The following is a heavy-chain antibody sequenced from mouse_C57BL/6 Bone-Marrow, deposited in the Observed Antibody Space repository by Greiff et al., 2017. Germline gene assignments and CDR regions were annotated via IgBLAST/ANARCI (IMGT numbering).Heavy chain of an antibody. CDR3: ARSGGKIYYDPYYYAMDY. J-gene: IGHJ4*01. D-gene: IGHD2-4*01. V-gene: IGHV1-82*01. Sequence: QVQLQQSGPELVKPGASVKISCKASGYAFSSSWMNWVKQRPGKGLEWIGRIYPGDGDTNYNGKFKGKATLTADKSSSTAYMQLSSLTSEDSAVYFCARSGGKIYYDPYYYAMDYWGQGTSVTVSS. CDR1: GYAFSSSW. CDR2: IYPGDGDT.